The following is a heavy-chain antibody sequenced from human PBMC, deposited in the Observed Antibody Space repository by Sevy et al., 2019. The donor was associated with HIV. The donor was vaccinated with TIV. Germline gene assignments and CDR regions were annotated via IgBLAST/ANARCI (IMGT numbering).Heavy chain of an antibody. V-gene: IGHV3-30-3*01. Sequence: GGSLRLSCAASGFTFSSYAMHWVRQAPGKGLEWVAVISYDGSNEYYADSVKGRFTISRDNSKNTLYLQMNSLRAEDTAVYYCARGRVYCSGGSCYEGGFDYWGQGTLVTVSS. CDR3: ARGRVYCSGGSCYEGGFDY. CDR2: ISYDGSNE. J-gene: IGHJ4*02. CDR1: GFTFSSYA. D-gene: IGHD2-15*01.